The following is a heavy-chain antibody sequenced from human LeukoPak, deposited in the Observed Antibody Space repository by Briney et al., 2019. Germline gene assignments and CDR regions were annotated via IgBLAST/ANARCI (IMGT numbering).Heavy chain of an antibody. Sequence: SETLSLTCAVYGGSFGGYYWSWIRQAPGKGLEWIGEINHSGSTNYNPSLKSRVTISVDTSKNQFSLKLSSVTAADTAVYYCARGRRVGITMIVVVSHFDYWGQGTLVTVSS. V-gene: IGHV4-34*01. J-gene: IGHJ4*02. CDR3: ARGRRVGITMIVVVSHFDY. CDR1: GGSFGGYY. CDR2: INHSGST. D-gene: IGHD3-22*01.